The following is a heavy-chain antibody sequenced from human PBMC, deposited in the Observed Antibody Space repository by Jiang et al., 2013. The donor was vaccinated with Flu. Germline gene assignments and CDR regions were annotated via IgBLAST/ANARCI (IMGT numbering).Heavy chain of an antibody. V-gene: IGHV6-1*01. J-gene: IGHJ1*01. Sequence: SQTLSLTCAISGDSVSGNSAAWNWIRQSPSRGLEWLGRTYYRSKWYNDYAVSVKSRITINPDTSKNHFSLQLNSVTPEDTAVYYCAYSGYYAEYFPHWGPGHPGHRLL. CDR2: TYYRSKWYN. D-gene: IGHD1-26*01. CDR3: AYSGYYAEYFPH. CDR1: GDSVSGNSAA.